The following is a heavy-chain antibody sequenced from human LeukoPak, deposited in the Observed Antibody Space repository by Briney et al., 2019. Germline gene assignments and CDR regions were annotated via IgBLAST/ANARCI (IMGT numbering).Heavy chain of an antibody. J-gene: IGHJ4*02. D-gene: IGHD3-3*01. CDR3: ARAPNGISIFGVVIWGFDY. CDR1: GGSFSDYY. V-gene: IGHV4-34*01. Sequence: SETLSLTCAVYGGSFSDYYWSWIRQPPGKGLEWIGEINHSGTANCNPSLKSRVTTSADTSKNQFSLKVTAVTAADTAVYYCARAPNGISIFGVVIWGFDYWGQGNLVTVSS. CDR2: INHSGTA.